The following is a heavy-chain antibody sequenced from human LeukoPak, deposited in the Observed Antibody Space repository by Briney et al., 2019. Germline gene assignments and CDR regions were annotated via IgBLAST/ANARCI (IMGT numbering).Heavy chain of an antibody. J-gene: IGHJ4*02. Sequence: PSETLSLTCTVSGGSISSGDYYWSWIRQPPGKGLEWIGYIYYSGSTYYNPSLKSRVTISVDTYKNQFSLKLSSVTAADTAVYYCARDNPTYYYDSSGYRHWGQGTPVTVSS. CDR2: IYYSGST. CDR3: ARDNPTYYYDSSGYRH. D-gene: IGHD3-22*01. V-gene: IGHV4-30-4*08. CDR1: GGSISSGDYY.